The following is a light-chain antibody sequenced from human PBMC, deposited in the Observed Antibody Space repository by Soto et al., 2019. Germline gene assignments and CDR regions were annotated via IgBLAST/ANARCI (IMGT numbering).Light chain of an antibody. Sequence: DIVMTQSPATLSVSPGERATLSCRASQSVSSNLAWYQQKPGQAPRLLIYGASTRSNGIPARFSGSGSGTGFTLTLSSLQFEAFEVYSCQQHKNWPPITFGQGTRLEIK. J-gene: IGKJ5*01. CDR3: QQHKNWPPIT. CDR2: GAS. CDR1: QSVSSN. V-gene: IGKV3D-15*01.